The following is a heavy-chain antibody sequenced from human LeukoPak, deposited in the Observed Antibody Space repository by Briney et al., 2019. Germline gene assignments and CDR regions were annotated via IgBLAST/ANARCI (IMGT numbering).Heavy chain of an antibody. CDR3: ARIINWGYDY. J-gene: IGHJ4*02. CDR1: RFTFSTFA. V-gene: IGHV3-64*02. Sequence: GGSLRLSCVASRFTFSTFAMHWVRQAPGKGLEYVSAISSNGRSTYYADSVKGRFTISRDNSKNTLYLQMGSLRAEDMAVYYCARIINWGYDYWGQGTLVTVSS. D-gene: IGHD7-27*01. CDR2: ISSNGRST.